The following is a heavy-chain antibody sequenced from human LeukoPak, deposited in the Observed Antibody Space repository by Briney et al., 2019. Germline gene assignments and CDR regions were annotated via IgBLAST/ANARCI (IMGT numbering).Heavy chain of an antibody. CDR2: MNPNSGNT. J-gene: IGHJ6*03. CDR1: GYTFTSYD. D-gene: IGHD5-18*01. V-gene: IGHV1-8*03. CDR3: ARGSFGIQLGYYMDV. Sequence: ASVKVSCKASGYTFTSYDINWVRQATGQGLEWMGWMNPNSGNTGYAQKFQGRVTITRNTSIGTAYMELSSLRSEDTAVYYCARGSFGIQLGYYMDVWGKGTTVTVSS.